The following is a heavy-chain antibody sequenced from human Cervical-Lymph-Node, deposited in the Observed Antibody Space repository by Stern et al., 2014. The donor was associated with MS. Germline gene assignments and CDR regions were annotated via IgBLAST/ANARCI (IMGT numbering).Heavy chain of an antibody. D-gene: IGHD4-17*01. CDR1: GGPFSSYA. J-gene: IGHJ1*01. Sequence: QVQLVQSGAEVKKPGSSVKVSCTASGGPFSSYAISWVRQAPGQGLEWMAGIIPIFATATYAQKFQGRVTITADESTSTAYMELSSLRSEDTAVYYCARAPDYGYFQHWGQGTLVTVSS. V-gene: IGHV1-69*01. CDR2: IIPIFATA. CDR3: ARAPDYGYFQH.